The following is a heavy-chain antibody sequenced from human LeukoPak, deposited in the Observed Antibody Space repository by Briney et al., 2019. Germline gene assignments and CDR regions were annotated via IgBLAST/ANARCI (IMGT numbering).Heavy chain of an antibody. V-gene: IGHV4-4*07. CDR3: ARGPASSGRYVVWFDP. Sequence: SETLSLTCTVSGGSISSYYWSWIRQPAGKGLEWIGRIYTSGSTNYNPSLKSRVTMSVDTSKNQFSLKLSSVTAADTAVYYCARGPASSGRYVVWFDPWGQGTLVTVSS. D-gene: IGHD6-19*01. CDR2: IYTSGST. J-gene: IGHJ5*02. CDR1: GGSISSYY.